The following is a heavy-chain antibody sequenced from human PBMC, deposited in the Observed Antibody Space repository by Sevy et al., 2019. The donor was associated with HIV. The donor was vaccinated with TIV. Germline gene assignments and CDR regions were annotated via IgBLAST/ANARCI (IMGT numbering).Heavy chain of an antibody. D-gene: IGHD2-15*01. CDR1: GFTFSSYW. CDR3: ARAPRVCSGGSCYGLQPDY. CDR2: INSDWSST. J-gene: IGHJ4*02. V-gene: IGHV3-74*01. Sequence: GGSLRLSCAASGFTFSSYWMHWVRQAPGKGLVWVSRINSDWSSTSYADSVKGRFTISRDNAKNTLYLQMNSLRAEDTAVYYCARAPRVCSGGSCYGLQPDYWGQGTLVTVSS.